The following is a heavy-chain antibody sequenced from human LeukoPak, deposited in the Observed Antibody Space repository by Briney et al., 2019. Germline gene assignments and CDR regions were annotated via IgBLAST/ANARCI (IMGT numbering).Heavy chain of an antibody. CDR2: ISGSGTST. J-gene: IGHJ4*02. Sequence: GGSLRLSCAASGFTFSSYAMSWVRQAPGKGLEWVSGISGSGTSTYYADSVKGRFTISRDNSKNTLYLQMNSLRAEDTAVYYCAAYYYGSGSPPDYWGQGTLVTVSS. V-gene: IGHV3-23*01. D-gene: IGHD3-10*01. CDR1: GFTFSSYA. CDR3: AAYYYGSGSPPDY.